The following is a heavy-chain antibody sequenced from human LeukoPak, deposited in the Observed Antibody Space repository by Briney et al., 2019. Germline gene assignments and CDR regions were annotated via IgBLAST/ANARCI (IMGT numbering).Heavy chain of an antibody. CDR1: GGTFSSYA. V-gene: IGHV1-69*05. D-gene: IGHD2-2*02. Sequence: ASVKVSCKASGGTFSSYAISWVRQAPGQGLEWMGGIIPIFGTANYAQKFQGRVTITTDESTSTAYMELSSLRSEDTAVYYCARAGYCSSTSCYNFHLSGNYYYMDVWGKGTTVTVSS. J-gene: IGHJ6*03. CDR2: IIPIFGTA. CDR3: ARAGYCSSTSCYNFHLSGNYYYMDV.